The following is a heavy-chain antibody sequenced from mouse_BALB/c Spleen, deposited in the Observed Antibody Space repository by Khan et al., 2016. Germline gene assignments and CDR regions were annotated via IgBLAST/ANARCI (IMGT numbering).Heavy chain of an antibody. D-gene: IGHD1-1*01. J-gene: IGHJ3*01. CDR3: ARGYYGREGFAY. V-gene: IGHV5-6-5*01. CDR1: GFTFSSYA. Sequence: EVELVESGGGLVKPGGSLKLSCAASGFTFSSYAMSWVRQTPEKRLEWVASISSGGSTYYPDSVKGRFTISRDNARNILYLQMSSLRSEDTVMYYWARGYYGREGFAYWGQGTLVTVSA. CDR2: ISSGGST.